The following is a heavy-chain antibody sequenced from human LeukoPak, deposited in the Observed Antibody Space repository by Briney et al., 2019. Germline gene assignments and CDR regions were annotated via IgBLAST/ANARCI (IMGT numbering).Heavy chain of an antibody. CDR3: TVVPAAIRLKNDAFDI. CDR2: ISSSGSTI. V-gene: IGHV3-48*04. D-gene: IGHD2-2*01. Sequence: PGGSLRLSCAASGFTFSSYAMHWVRQAPGKGLEWVSYISSSGSTIYYADSVKGRFTISRDNAKNSLYLQMNSLRAEDTAVYYCTVVPAAIRLKNDAFDIWGQGTMVTVSS. J-gene: IGHJ3*02. CDR1: GFTFSSYA.